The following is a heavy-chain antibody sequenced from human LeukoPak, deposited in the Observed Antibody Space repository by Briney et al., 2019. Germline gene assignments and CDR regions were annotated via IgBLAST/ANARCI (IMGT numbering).Heavy chain of an antibody. Sequence: QPGGSLRLPCVVSGFTFNSSPMIWVRQAPGKGLEWVSTVGGSGGGGTSYAGSVQGRFTVSRDNSKNTLYLQMNSLRGEDTAVYYCAKGGWDYWGQGILVTVSS. D-gene: IGHD6-19*01. V-gene: IGHV3-23*01. J-gene: IGHJ4*02. CDR2: VGGSGGGGT. CDR1: GFTFNSSP. CDR3: AKGGWDY.